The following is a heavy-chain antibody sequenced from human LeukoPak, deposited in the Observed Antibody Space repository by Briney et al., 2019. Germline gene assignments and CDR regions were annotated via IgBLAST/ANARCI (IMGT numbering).Heavy chain of an antibody. V-gene: IGHV4-61*05. CDR1: GGSISSSSYY. CDR2: IYYSGST. J-gene: IGHJ4*02. CDR3: ARRGSAWFYFGY. D-gene: IGHD6-19*01. Sequence: SETLSLTCTVSGGSISSSSYYWGWIRQPPGKGLEYIGYIYYSGSTNYNPSLKSRVTISVDTSKNQFSLKLSSVTAADTAVYYCARRGSAWFYFGYWGQGTLVTVSS.